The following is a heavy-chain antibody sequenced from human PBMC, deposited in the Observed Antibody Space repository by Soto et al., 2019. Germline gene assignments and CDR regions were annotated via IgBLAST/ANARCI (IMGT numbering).Heavy chain of an antibody. D-gene: IGHD3-3*01. CDR3: ARARFDSWGHIYYGLDV. Sequence: SETLSLTCGVYGGSFSAYSWTWLRQSPGKGLEWIGEITHGGSTDYNPALKSRLVMSVDTSKNQFSLRVTSVTAADAAVYFCARARFDSWGHIYYGLDVWGQGTTVTVSS. J-gene: IGHJ6*02. V-gene: IGHV4-34*01. CDR2: ITHGGST. CDR1: GGSFSAYS.